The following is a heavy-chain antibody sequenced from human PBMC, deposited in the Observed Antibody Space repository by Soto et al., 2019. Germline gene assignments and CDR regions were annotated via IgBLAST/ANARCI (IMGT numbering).Heavy chain of an antibody. D-gene: IGHD1-7*01. J-gene: IGHJ4*02. CDR3: ARQTGTGVY. V-gene: IGHV1-18*01. CDR2: ISAYNGNT. CDR1: GYTFTSYG. Sequence: ASVKVSCKASGYTFTSYGISWVRQAPGQRLEWMGWISAYNGNTKYAQKFQGRVTITRDTSASTAYMELSSLRSEDTAVYYCARQTGTGVYWGRGTLVTVSS.